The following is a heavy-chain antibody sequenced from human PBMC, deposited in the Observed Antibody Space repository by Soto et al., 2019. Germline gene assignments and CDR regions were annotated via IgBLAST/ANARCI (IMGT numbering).Heavy chain of an antibody. V-gene: IGHV4-31*03. Sequence: SETLSLTCTVSGGSINSGGYYWNWIRQHPGKGLEWIGYTYYSGSTYYNPSLKSRVTISVDTSKNQFSLNLTSVTAADTAVYYCARLGGYYQAFDQWGQGSLVTVSS. CDR1: GGSINSGGYY. CDR3: ARLGGYYQAFDQ. J-gene: IGHJ4*02. D-gene: IGHD3-22*01. CDR2: TYYSGST.